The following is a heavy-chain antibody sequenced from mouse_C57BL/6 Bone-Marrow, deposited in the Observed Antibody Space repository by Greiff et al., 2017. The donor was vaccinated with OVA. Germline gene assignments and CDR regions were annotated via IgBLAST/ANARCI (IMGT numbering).Heavy chain of an antibody. CDR1: GFTFSSYG. CDR2: ISSGGSYT. CDR3: ARHYYGSSYD. V-gene: IGHV5-6*01. Sequence: EVMLVESGGDLVKPGGSLKLSCAASGFTFSSYGMSWVRQTPDKRLEWVATISSGGSYTHYPHSVKGRFTISRDNAKNTLYLQMSRLKSEDTAMYYCARHYYGSSYDWGQGTTLTVSS. J-gene: IGHJ2*01. D-gene: IGHD1-1*01.